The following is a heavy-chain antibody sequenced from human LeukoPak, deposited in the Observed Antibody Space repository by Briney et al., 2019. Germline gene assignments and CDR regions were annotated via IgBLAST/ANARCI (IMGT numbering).Heavy chain of an antibody. D-gene: IGHD3-10*01. Sequence: SETLSLTCAVYGGSFSGYYWSWIRQPPGKGLEWIGEINHSGSTNYNPSLKSRVTISVDTSMNQFSLKLSSVTAADTAVYYCARKGGRYYGSGSYSSNWFDPWGQGTLVTVSS. V-gene: IGHV4-34*01. CDR3: ARKGGRYYGSGSYSSNWFDP. CDR1: GGSFSGYY. CDR2: INHSGST. J-gene: IGHJ5*02.